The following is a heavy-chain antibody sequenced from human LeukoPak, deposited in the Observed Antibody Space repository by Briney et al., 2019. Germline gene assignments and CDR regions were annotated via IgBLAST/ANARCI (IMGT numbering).Heavy chain of an antibody. J-gene: IGHJ4*02. CDR3: ARVDCSSTSCYDYGVFDY. V-gene: IGHV1-8*03. D-gene: IGHD2-2*01. CDR1: GYTFTSYD. Sequence: ASVKVSCKASGYTFTSYDINWVRQATGQGLEWMGWMNPNSGNTGYAQKFQGRVTITRNTSISTAYMELSSLRSEDTAVYYCARVDCSSTSCYDYGVFDYWGQGTLVNVSS. CDR2: MNPNSGNT.